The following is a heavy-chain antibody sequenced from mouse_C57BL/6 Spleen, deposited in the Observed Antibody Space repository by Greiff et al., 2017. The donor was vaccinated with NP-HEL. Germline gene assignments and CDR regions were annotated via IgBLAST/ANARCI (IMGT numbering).Heavy chain of an antibody. V-gene: IGHV1-82*01. CDR2: IYPGDGDT. J-gene: IGHJ2*01. CDR1: GYAFSSSW. D-gene: IGHD2-1*01. Sequence: QVQLQQSGPELVKPGASVKISCKASGYAFSSSWMNWVKQRPGKGLEWIGRIYPGDGDTTYNGKCKGKATLTADKSSSTAYMQLSSLTSEDSAVYFCARQGNYRGDYWGQGTTLTVSS. CDR3: ARQGNYRGDY.